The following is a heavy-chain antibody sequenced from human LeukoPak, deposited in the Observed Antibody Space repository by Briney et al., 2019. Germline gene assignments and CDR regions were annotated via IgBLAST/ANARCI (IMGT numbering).Heavy chain of an antibody. CDR1: GGSISSSSHY. J-gene: IGHJ3*02. CDR3: ARMGLGTTPSHKTDAFDI. V-gene: IGHV4-39*01. CDR2: IYYSGIT. Sequence: SETLSLTCTVSGGSISSSSHYWGWIRQPPGKGLEWIGSIYYSGITYYNPSLRSRVTISVDTSKSQFSLKLSSVTATDTAVYYCARMGLGTTPSHKTDAFDIWGQGTMVTVSS. D-gene: IGHD7-27*01.